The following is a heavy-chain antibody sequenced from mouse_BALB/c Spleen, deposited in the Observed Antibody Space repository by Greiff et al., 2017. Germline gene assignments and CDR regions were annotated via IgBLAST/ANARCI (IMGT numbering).Heavy chain of an antibody. CDR3: AYGNYDWFAY. D-gene: IGHD2-10*02. CDR2: IYPGDGDT. CDR1: GYAFSSYW. Sequence: QVQLQQSGAELVRPGSSVKISCKASGYAFSSYWMNWAKQRPGQGLEWIGQIYPGDGDTNYNGKFKGKATLTADKSSSTAYMQLSSLTSEDSAVYFCAYGNYDWFAYWGQGTLVTVSA. V-gene: IGHV1-80*01. J-gene: IGHJ3*01.